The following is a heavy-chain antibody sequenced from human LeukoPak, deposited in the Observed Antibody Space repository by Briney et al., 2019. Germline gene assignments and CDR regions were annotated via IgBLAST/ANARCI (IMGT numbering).Heavy chain of an antibody. J-gene: IGHJ4*02. CDR1: GGSIGSSTYY. V-gene: IGHV4-39*01. CDR3: ARHPPHIVVVPAAANFDY. Sequence: SETLSLTCTVSGGSIGSSTYYWGWIRQPPGKGLEWIGSIYYSGSIYYNPSLKSRVTISVDTSKNQFSLKLSSVTAADTAVYYCARHPPHIVVVPAAANFDYWGQGTLVTVSS. D-gene: IGHD2-2*01. CDR2: IYYSGSI.